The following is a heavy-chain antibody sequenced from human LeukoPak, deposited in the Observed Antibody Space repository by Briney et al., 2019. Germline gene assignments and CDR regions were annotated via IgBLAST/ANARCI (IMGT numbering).Heavy chain of an antibody. V-gene: IGHV4-34*01. CDR3: ARGGIYFSIRGYCGSPFDY. CDR1: GGSFSGYY. Sequence: SETLSLTCAVYGGSFSGYYWSWIRQPPGKGLEWIGEINHSGSTNYNPSLKSRVTISVDTSKNQFSLKLSSVTAADTAVYYCARGGIYFSIRGYCGSPFDYWGQGTLVTVSS. CDR2: INHSGST. D-gene: IGHD5-12*01. J-gene: IGHJ4*02.